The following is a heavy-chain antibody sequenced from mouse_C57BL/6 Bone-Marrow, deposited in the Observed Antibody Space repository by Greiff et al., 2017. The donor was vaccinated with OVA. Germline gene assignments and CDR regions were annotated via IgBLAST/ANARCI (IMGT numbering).Heavy chain of an antibody. CDR3: AIQGYYLAY. J-gene: IGHJ3*01. Sequence: EVMLVESGGGLVKPGGSLKLSCAASGFTFSSYTMSWVRQTPEKRLEWVATISGGGGNTYYPDSVKGRFTISRDNAKNTLYLQMSSLRSEDTALYYCAIQGYYLAYWGQGTLVTVSA. V-gene: IGHV5-9*01. CDR2: ISGGGGNT. D-gene: IGHD2-3*01. CDR1: GFTFSSYT.